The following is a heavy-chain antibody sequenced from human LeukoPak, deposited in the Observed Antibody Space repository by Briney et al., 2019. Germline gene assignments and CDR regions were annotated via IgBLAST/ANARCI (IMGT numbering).Heavy chain of an antibody. D-gene: IGHD3-22*01. CDR3: AKLAVYDSSGYVDY. V-gene: IGHV3-9*01. CDR2: ISWSSGSI. CDR1: GFTFDDYA. J-gene: IGHJ4*02. Sequence: GGSLRLSCAASGFTFDDYAMHWVRQAPGKGLEWVSGISWSSGSIGYADSVKGRFTISRDNAKNSLYLQMNSLRAEDTALYYCAKLAVYDSSGYVDYWGQGTLVTVSS.